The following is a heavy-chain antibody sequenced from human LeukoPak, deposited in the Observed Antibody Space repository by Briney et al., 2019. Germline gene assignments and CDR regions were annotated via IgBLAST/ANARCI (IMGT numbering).Heavy chain of an antibody. CDR3: ARARYYDIFPDY. CDR1: GGTFSSYA. J-gene: IGHJ4*02. V-gene: IGHV1-69*01. CDR2: IIPIFGTA. D-gene: IGHD3-9*01. Sequence: SVKVSCKASGGTFSSYAISWVRQAPGQGLEWMGGIIPIFGTANYAQKFQSRVTITADESTSTAYMELSSLRSEDTAVYYCARARYYDIFPDYWGQGTLVTVSS.